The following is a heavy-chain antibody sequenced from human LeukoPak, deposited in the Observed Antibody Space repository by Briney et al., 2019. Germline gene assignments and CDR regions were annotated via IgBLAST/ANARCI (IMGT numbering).Heavy chain of an antibody. V-gene: IGHV3-33*06. CDR1: GLTFSSYG. J-gene: IGHJ4*02. CDR2: IWYDGSNK. D-gene: IGHD2-15*01. Sequence: PGGSLRLSCAASGLTFSSYGMHWVRQAPGKGLEWVAVIWYDGSNKYYADSVKGRFTISRDNSKNTLYLQMNSLRAEDTAVYYCANDGGKISYWGQGTLVTVSS. CDR3: ANDGGKISY.